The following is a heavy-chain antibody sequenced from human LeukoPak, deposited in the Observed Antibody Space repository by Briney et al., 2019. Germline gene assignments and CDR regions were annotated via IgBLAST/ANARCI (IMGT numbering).Heavy chain of an antibody. Sequence: SETLSLTCTVSGGSISSYYWSWIRQPPGKGLEWIGYIYYSGSTNYNPSLKSRVTISVDTSKNQFSLKLSSVSAADTAVYYCARGYSSSWYPDYWGQGTLVTVSS. D-gene: IGHD6-13*01. CDR1: GGSISSYY. J-gene: IGHJ4*02. CDR2: IYYSGST. CDR3: ARGYSSSWYPDY. V-gene: IGHV4-59*01.